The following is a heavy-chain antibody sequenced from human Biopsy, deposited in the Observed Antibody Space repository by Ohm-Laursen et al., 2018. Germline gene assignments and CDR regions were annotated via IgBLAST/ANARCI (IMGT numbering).Heavy chain of an antibody. CDR1: GHSVRSGYY. CDR2: IFQNGYT. CDR3: ARHPTGFWFDP. J-gene: IGHJ5*02. Sequence: GNLSLTCVVSGHSVRSGYYWGWIGQPPGKGLEWIGSIFQNGYTYYNQSLHTRVTISVDTSKDQFSQNLPSVTAADTAVYYCARHPTGFWFDPWGQGTLVIVSS. V-gene: IGHV4-38-2*01.